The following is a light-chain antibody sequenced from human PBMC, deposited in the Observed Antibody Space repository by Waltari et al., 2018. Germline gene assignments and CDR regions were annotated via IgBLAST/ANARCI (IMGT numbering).Light chain of an antibody. Sequence: EIVMTRSPATLSVSPGERATLSCRASQSVSSNLAWYQQKPGQAPRLLIYGASTRATGIPARCSGSGSGTESTLTISSLQSEDFAVYYCQQYNNWETFGQGTKVEIK. CDR1: QSVSSN. J-gene: IGKJ1*01. V-gene: IGKV3-15*01. CDR3: QQYNNWET. CDR2: GAS.